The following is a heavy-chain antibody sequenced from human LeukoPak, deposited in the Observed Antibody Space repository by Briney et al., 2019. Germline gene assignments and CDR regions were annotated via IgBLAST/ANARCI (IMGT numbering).Heavy chain of an antibody. V-gene: IGHV3-23*01. D-gene: IGHD3-3*01. CDR3: AKGNYDFWSGYWHH. CDR2: ISGSGGST. CDR1: GFTFSSYS. J-gene: IGHJ5*02. Sequence: GGSLRLSCAASGFTFSSYSMNWVRQAPGKGLEWVSAISGSGGSTYYADSVKGRFTISRDNSKNTLYLQMNSLRAEDTAVYYCAKGNYDFWSGYWHHWGQGTLVTVSS.